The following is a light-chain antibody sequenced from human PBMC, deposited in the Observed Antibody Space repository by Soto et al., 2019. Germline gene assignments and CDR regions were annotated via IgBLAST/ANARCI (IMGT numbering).Light chain of an antibody. CDR1: QSITNNY. V-gene: IGKV3-20*01. CDR2: GAS. Sequence: EIVLTQSPGTLSLSPGERATLSCRASQSITNNYLAWYQQKPGRAHRLLIYGASSRATGIPDRFSGSGSGTDFTLTISRLEPEDFAMYYCQQYGDSPLTFGPGTRVD. CDR3: QQYGDSPLT. J-gene: IGKJ3*01.